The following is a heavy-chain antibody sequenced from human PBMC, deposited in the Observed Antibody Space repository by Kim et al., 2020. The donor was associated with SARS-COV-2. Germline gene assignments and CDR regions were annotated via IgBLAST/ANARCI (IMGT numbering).Heavy chain of an antibody. V-gene: IGHV3-30-3*01. CDR3: ARVRKSARLGNWYFDL. J-gene: IGHJ2*01. Sequence: GGSLRLSCAASGFTFSSYAMHWVRQAPGKGLEWVAVISYDGSNKYYADSVKGRFTISRDNSKNTLYLQMNSLRAEDTAVYYCARVRKSARLGNWYFDLWGRGTLVTVSS. CDR1: GFTFSSYA. D-gene: IGHD6-6*01. CDR2: ISYDGSNK.